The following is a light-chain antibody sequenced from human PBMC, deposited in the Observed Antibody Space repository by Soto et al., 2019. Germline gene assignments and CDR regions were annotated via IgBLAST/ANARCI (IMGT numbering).Light chain of an antibody. CDR2: ENN. CDR1: SSNIGNNY. CDR3: ETWESSLSAGV. J-gene: IGLJ3*02. V-gene: IGLV1-51*02. Sequence: QSVLTQPPSVSAAPGRKVTISCSGSSSNIGNNYVSWYQHLPGTAPKLLIYENNKRPSGIPDRFSGSKSGTSATLVITGLQTGDEADYYCETWESSLSAGVFGGGTKLTVL.